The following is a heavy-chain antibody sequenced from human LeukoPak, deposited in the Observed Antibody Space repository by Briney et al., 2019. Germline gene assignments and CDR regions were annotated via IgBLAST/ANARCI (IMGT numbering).Heavy chain of an antibody. CDR3: ARQRNQWLEVQNWFDP. V-gene: IGHV4-39*01. J-gene: IGHJ5*02. Sequence: PSETLSLTCTVSGGSISSSSYYWGWIRQPPGKGLEWIGSIYYSGSTYYNPSLKSRVTISVDTSKNQFSLKLSSVTAADTAVYYCARQRNQWLEVQNWFDPWGQGTLVTVSS. D-gene: IGHD6-19*01. CDR1: GGSISSSSYY. CDR2: IYYSGST.